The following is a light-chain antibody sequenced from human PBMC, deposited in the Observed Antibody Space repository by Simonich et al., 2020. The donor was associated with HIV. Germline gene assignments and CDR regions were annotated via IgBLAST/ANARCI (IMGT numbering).Light chain of an antibody. CDR3: CSYAGSSTVI. J-gene: IGLJ2*01. Sequence: QSALTQPASVSGSPGQSITISCTGTSSDVGSYNLVSWYQQHPGKAPKLMIYEGNKRPSGVSNRFSGSKSGNMASLTISGLQAEDEADYYCCSYAGSSTVIFGGGTKLTVL. CDR1: SSDVGSYNL. CDR2: EGN. V-gene: IGLV2-23*01.